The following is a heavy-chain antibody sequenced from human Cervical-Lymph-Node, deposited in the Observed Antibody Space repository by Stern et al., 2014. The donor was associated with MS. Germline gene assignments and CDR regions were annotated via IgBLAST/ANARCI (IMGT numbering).Heavy chain of an antibody. V-gene: IGHV3-33*01. CDR1: GFTFSSYG. Sequence: VQLVESGGGVVQPGRSLRLSCAASGFTFSSYGMYWVRQAPGKGLEWVAVIWHDGSNKYYADSVKGRFTISRDNSKNTLYLQMKSLRAEDTAVYYCARDGYCSGGSCYSYFDYWGQGTLVTVSS. J-gene: IGHJ4*02. CDR2: IWHDGSNK. D-gene: IGHD2-15*01. CDR3: ARDGYCSGGSCYSYFDY.